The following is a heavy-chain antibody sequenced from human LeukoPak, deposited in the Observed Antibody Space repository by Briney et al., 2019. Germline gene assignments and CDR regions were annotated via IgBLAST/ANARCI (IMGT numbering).Heavy chain of an antibody. CDR1: GGSITGYY. V-gene: IGHV4-59*12. CDR3: AREGYYDNYGMDV. J-gene: IGHJ6*02. D-gene: IGHD3-22*01. Sequence: SETLSLTCTVSGGSITGYYWSWIRQPPGKGLEWIGYISYSGSTNSNPSLKSRVTISVDTSKNQFSLKLSSVTAADTAVYYCAREGYYDNYGMDVWGQGTTVTVSS. CDR2: ISYSGST.